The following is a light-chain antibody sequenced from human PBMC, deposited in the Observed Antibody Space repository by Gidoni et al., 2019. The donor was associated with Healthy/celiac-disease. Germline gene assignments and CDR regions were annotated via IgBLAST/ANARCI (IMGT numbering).Light chain of an antibody. Sequence: DIQMTQSSSTLSASVGDRVTITCRASQSISSWLAWYQQKPGKAPKLLIYKASSLEIGVPSRFSGSGSGTEFTLTISSLQPDDFATYYCQQYNSYSPWTFGQGTKVEIK. J-gene: IGKJ1*01. CDR1: QSISSW. V-gene: IGKV1-5*03. CDR3: QQYNSYSPWT. CDR2: KAS.